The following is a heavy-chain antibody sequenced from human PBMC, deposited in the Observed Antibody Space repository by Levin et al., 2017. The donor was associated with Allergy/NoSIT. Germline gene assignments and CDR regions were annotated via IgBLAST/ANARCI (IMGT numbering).Heavy chain of an antibody. CDR3: ARVGQWLAAFDY. CDR1: GFTFSAYE. D-gene: IGHD6-19*01. Sequence: GGSLRLSCAASGFTFSAYEMIWVRQAPGKGLEWVSYISTSGSSIKSAESVKGRFTISRDNAKNSLYLQTNSLRAEDTAVYYCARVGQWLAAFDYWGQGTQVTVSS. CDR2: ISTSGSSI. V-gene: IGHV3-48*03. J-gene: IGHJ4*02.